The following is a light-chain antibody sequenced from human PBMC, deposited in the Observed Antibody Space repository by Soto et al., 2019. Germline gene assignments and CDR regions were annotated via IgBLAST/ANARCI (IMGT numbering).Light chain of an antibody. Sequence: DIQMTQSPSSLSASVGDRVTITCRASQDIRNYLAWYQQKPGKVPKLLIYAASSLQSGVPSRLSGSRSGTDFTLTISSLQPEDVATYYCQKYNSAPLTFGQGTKVEIK. CDR1: QDIRNY. CDR3: QKYNSAPLT. CDR2: AAS. J-gene: IGKJ1*01. V-gene: IGKV1-27*01.